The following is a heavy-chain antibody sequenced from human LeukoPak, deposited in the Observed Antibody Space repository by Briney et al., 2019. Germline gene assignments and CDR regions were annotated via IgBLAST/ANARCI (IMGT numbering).Heavy chain of an antibody. Sequence: PSETLSLTCAVYGGSFSGYYWSWIRQPPGKGLEWIGEINHSGSTNYNPSLKSRVTISVDTSKNQFSLKLSPVTAADTAVYYCARGRDVGYFDYWGQGTLVTVSS. CDR3: ARGRDVGYFDY. V-gene: IGHV4-34*01. CDR1: GGSFSGYY. J-gene: IGHJ4*02. CDR2: INHSGST. D-gene: IGHD1-26*01.